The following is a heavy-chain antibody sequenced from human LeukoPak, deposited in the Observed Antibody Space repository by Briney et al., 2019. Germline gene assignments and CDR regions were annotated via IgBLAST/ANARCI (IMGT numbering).Heavy chain of an antibody. D-gene: IGHD5-24*01. CDR2: ISHTSDTI. CDR3: ARATRNGYDY. J-gene: IGHJ4*02. CDR1: GFTFRIYG. Sequence: GGSLRLSCAASGFTFRIYGMNWVRQAPGKAPEWVSYISHTSDTIYYADSVKGRFTMSRDNARNSLFLQVDSLRAEDTAVYYCARATRNGYDYWGQGTLATVSS. V-gene: IGHV3-48*04.